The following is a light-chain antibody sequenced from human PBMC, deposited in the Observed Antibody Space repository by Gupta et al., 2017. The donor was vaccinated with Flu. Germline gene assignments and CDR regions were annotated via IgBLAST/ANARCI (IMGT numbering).Light chain of an antibody. V-gene: IGLV1-51*02. J-gene: IGLJ2*01. CDR1: SSTIDINY. CDR3: GVWDSSLISMI. CDR2: ESN. Sequence: QSALTQPPSVSAAPGHRSTITCSGSSSTIDINYVSWYQQHPVTAPKVLIFESNKRLSVIPDRFSGSKSGSSATLGITGLHTGDEAEYYCGVWDSSLISMIFGGGTNLTVL.